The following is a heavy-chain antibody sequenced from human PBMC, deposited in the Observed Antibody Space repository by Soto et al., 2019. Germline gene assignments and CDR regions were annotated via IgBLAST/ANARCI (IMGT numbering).Heavy chain of an antibody. Sequence: ASVNVSFKASGYTFTSYYINWVRQATGQWLELMGWMNPNSGNTGYAHKFQGRVTMTRNTSISTAYMELSSRRSEDTAVYDCERFTVEMATTTGFEYWGQGTLVHVSS. J-gene: IGHJ4*02. D-gene: IGHD5-12*01. CDR2: MNPNSGNT. CDR1: GYTFTSYY. CDR3: ERFTVEMATTTGFEY. V-gene: IGHV1-8*01.